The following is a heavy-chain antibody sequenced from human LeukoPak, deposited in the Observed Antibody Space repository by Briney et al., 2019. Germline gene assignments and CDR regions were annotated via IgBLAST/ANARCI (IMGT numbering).Heavy chain of an antibody. D-gene: IGHD3-10*01. V-gene: IGHV3-23*01. Sequence: GGSLRLSCVASGFTCSDYSMNWVRQAPGKGLEWVSAISGSGGSTYYADSVKGRFTISRDNSKNTLYLQMNSLRAEDTAVYYCAKFSDYYGSGSYYNWGQGTLVTVSS. J-gene: IGHJ4*02. CDR2: ISGSGGST. CDR1: GFTCSDYS. CDR3: AKFSDYYGSGSYYN.